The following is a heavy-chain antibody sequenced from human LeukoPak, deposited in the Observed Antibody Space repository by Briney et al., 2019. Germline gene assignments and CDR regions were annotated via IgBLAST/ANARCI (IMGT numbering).Heavy chain of an antibody. D-gene: IGHD3-10*01. Sequence: SGTLSLTCAVAGGSVSSSNWWSWVRQPPGKGLEWIGEIYHGGSTNYNPSLESRVTISVDKPKNQFSLKLSSVTAADTAVYYCARDVRSVGSGTYYNVVWFEPWGQGTLVTVSS. CDR3: ARDVRSVGSGTYYNVVWFEP. CDR1: GGSVSSSNW. V-gene: IGHV4-4*02. CDR2: IYHGGST. J-gene: IGHJ5*02.